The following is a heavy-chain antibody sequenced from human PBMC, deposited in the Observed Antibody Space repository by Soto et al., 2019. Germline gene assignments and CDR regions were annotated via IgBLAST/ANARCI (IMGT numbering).Heavy chain of an antibody. CDR1: GGTFSSYA. CDR3: TRSDSEGDYDYVPTPRIAFDY. Sequence: QVQLVQSGAEVKKPGSSVKLSCKASGGTFSSYAISWVRQAPGQRLEWLGGIIPIFGTANYAQKFQGRVTITADESTNTDEKELSSQRSEETAVYYWTRSDSEGDYDYVPTPRIAFDYWGQGALVTVSS. D-gene: IGHD3-16*01. CDR2: IIPIFGTA. J-gene: IGHJ4*02. V-gene: IGHV1-69*12.